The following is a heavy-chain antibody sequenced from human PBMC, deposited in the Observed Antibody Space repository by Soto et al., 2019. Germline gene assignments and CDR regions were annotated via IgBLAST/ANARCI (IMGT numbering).Heavy chain of an antibody. J-gene: IGHJ6*02. CDR2: INPNSGDT. D-gene: IGHD1-26*01. V-gene: IGHV1-2*02. Sequence: QVQLVQSGTEVKRPGDSVKVSCKASGYTFTGYYVHWVRQAPGQGLEWMGWINPNSGDTYLAQRFQGRVTITRETSIGTAYMELRGLTSDDTAEYYCAKGGAIVAACTRVYLYNAMDVWGQGTTVTVSS. CDR1: GYTFTGYY. CDR3: AKGGAIVAACTRVYLYNAMDV.